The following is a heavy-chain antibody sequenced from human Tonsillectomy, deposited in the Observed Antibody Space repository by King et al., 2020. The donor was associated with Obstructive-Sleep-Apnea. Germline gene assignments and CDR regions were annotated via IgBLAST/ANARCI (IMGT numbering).Heavy chain of an antibody. J-gene: IGHJ4*02. Sequence: VQLVESGGGVVQPGRSLRLSCAASGFTFSTYAMHWVRQAPGKGLEWVVVISYDGSNKYYADSVKGRFTISRDNSKNTLYLQMNSLRAEDTAVYYCARDPGQRVRYFDYWGQGTLVTVSS. V-gene: IGHV3-30*04. D-gene: IGHD6-25*01. CDR2: ISYDGSNK. CDR3: ARDPGQRVRYFDY. CDR1: GFTFSTYA.